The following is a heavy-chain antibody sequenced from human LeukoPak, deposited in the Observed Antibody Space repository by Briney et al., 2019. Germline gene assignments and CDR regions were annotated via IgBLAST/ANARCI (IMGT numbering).Heavy chain of an antibody. D-gene: IGHD3-22*01. CDR1: GGSIGWDY. CDR3: AREEYFQDSNGYSYYFHS. Sequence: SETLSLTCTVSGGSIGWDYWSWIRQSAGKGLEWVGRIYKSGSTNYNPSFRSRVTMSVDTSKNQFSLSVTSVTAADTAVYYCAREEYFQDSNGYSYYFHSWGQGSLVTVSS. J-gene: IGHJ4*02. V-gene: IGHV4-4*07. CDR2: IYKSGST.